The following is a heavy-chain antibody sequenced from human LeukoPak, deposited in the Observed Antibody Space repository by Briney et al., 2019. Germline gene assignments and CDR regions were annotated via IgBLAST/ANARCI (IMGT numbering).Heavy chain of an antibody. Sequence: ASVKVSCKASGYTFTTYHMHWVRQAPGQGLEWMGIINPSGGSTNYAQKFQGRVTMTRDMSTSTVYMELSSLRSDDTAVYYCAREGVTIFGLVRTQTTKSPHRFDPWGQGTLVTVSS. CDR3: AREGVTIFGLVRTQTTKSPHRFDP. CDR1: GYTFTTYH. V-gene: IGHV1-46*01. CDR2: INPSGGST. D-gene: IGHD3-3*01. J-gene: IGHJ5*02.